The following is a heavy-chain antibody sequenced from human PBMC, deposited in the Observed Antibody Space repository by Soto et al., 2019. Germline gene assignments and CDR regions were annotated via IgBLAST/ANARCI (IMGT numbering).Heavy chain of an antibody. J-gene: IGHJ6*02. D-gene: IGHD2-8*01. V-gene: IGHV4-30-4*01. CDR2: YHAGGST. Sequence: QVQLQESGSGLVKPSQSLSLTCAVSGVSLNTDDTWWSWLRQAPGKGLEFIGYYHAGGSTYYDASFRRRVMISADTSSSQFSLKLSSVTVADTAVYFCVRSRLMESSNDYGLDVWGQGTTVTVSS. CDR3: VRSRLMESSNDYGLDV. CDR1: GVSLNTDDTW.